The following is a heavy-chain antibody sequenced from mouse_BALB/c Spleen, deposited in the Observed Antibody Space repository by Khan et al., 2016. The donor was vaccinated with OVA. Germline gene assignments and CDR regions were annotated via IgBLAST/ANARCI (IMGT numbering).Heavy chain of an antibody. CDR1: GFNIKDYY. J-gene: IGHJ3*01. CDR2: IDPENGET. Sequence: EVQLQESGAELVRPGALVKLSCKASGFNIKDYYIHWVKQRPEQGLEWIGWIDPENGETVYDPKFQGRAIITADTSSNTGHLQLSSLTSEDAAVYYCARAGYSAWFAYWGQGTLVTVSA. CDR3: ARAGYSAWFAY. V-gene: IGHV14-1*02.